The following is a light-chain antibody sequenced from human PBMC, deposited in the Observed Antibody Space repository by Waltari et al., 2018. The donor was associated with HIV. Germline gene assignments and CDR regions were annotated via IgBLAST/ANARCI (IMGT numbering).Light chain of an antibody. CDR1: SSTIGYHP. V-gene: IGLV1-47*02. J-gene: IGLJ3*02. CDR3: AAWDDSLSGGV. Sequence: QSVMPQPPPASPPPGQCVPMSCSGASSTIGYHPVYWYQHHPGTAPQLLIYSNNQRPSGVPDRFSGSKSGTSASLAIRGLRSEDEADYYCAAWDDSLSGGVFGGGTKLTVL. CDR2: SNN.